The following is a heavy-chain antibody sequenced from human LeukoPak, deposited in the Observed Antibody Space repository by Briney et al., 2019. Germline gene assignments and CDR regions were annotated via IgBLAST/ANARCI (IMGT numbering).Heavy chain of an antibody. CDR1: GGSFSGYY. J-gene: IGHJ4*02. Sequence: PSATLYLTYAVSGGSFSGYYWCWIRQPRRKGQELGGEINHLGRTNYKQYLKSRVTISVDTSKNQCSLKLSSVTAADTAVYYCARGVPGIQLWLRKGRFDYWGQGTLVTVSS. CDR3: ARGVPGIQLWLRKGRFDY. CDR2: INHLGRT. D-gene: IGHD5-18*01. V-gene: IGHV4-34*01.